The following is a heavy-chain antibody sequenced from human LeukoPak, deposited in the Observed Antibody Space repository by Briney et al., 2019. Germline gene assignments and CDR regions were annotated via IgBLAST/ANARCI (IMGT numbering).Heavy chain of an antibody. CDR3: ARRDTAMEEFDY. CDR2: INHSGST. D-gene: IGHD5-18*01. CDR1: GGSFSGYY. Sequence: PSETLSLTCAVYGGSFSGYYWSWIRQPPGKGLEWIGEINHSGSTNYNPSLKSRVTISVDTSKNQFSLKLSSVTAADTAVYYCARRDTAMEEFDYWGQGTLVTVSS. J-gene: IGHJ4*02. V-gene: IGHV4-34*01.